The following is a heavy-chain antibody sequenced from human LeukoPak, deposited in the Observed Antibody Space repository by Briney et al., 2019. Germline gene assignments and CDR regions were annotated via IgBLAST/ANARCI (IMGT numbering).Heavy chain of an antibody. V-gene: IGHV3-23*01. CDR2: ITTSDGNT. Sequence: GGSLRLSCAASGFTFSSYTMSWVSQAPGKGLEWVSTITTSDGNTYYADSVKGRFSISRDNSKNTLYLQMDSLRGEDTAVYYCAKDFRIGYSAHFDYWGQGALVTVSS. CDR3: AKDFRIGYSAHFDY. J-gene: IGHJ4*02. CDR1: GFTFSSYT. D-gene: IGHD2-21*01.